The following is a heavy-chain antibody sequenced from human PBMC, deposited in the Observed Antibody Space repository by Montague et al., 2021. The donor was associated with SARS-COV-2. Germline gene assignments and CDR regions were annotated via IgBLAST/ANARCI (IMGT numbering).Heavy chain of an antibody. D-gene: IGHD3-9*01. V-gene: IGHV2-70*11. CDR2: IDWDDDK. CDR1: GFSLSTSGMC. Sequence: PALVKPTQTLTLTCTFSGFSLSTSGMCVSWIRQPPGKALEWPARIDWDDDKHYSTSLKTRLTISKDTSKNQVVLTMTNMDPVDTATYYCARRTYDILTGYDYGMDVWGQGTTVTVSS. J-gene: IGHJ6*02. CDR3: ARRTYDILTGYDYGMDV.